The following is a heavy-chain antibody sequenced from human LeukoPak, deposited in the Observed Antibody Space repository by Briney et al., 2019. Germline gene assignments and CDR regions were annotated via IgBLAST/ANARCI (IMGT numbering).Heavy chain of an antibody. CDR1: GGSISSGSDY. V-gene: IGHV4-61*02. CDR2: IYVGGST. D-gene: IGHD2/OR15-2a*01. Sequence: PSETLSLTCTVSGGSISSGSDYWSWVRQRAGEGVEWIVRIYVGGSTHYNPSLTSRVTISLDTCKNQVSLRLSSVTAADTAVYYCARTTFFSYYMDVWGKGTTVTVSS. J-gene: IGHJ6*03. CDR3: ARTTFFSYYMDV.